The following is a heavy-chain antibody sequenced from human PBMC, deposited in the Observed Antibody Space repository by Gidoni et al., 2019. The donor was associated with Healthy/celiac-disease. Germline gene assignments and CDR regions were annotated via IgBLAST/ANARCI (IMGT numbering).Heavy chain of an antibody. J-gene: IGHJ4*02. Sequence: QVQLVQSGAEVKKPGSSVKVSCKASGGTFSSYTISWVRQAPGQGLEWMGRIIPILGIANYAQKFQGRVTITADKSTSTAYMELSSLRSEDTAVYYCAMYYYDSSGYYYVDYWGQGTLVTVSS. CDR1: GGTFSSYT. V-gene: IGHV1-69*02. D-gene: IGHD3-22*01. CDR3: AMYYYDSSGYYYVDY. CDR2: IIPILGIA.